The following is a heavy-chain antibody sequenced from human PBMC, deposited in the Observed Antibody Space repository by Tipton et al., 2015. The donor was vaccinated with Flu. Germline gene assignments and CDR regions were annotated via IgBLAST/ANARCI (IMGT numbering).Heavy chain of an antibody. CDR2: IYYSGST. CDR3: ARVDYYDSSGYYPFDY. Sequence: LRLSCTVSGGSISSYYWSWIRQPPGKGLEWIGYIYYSGSTNYNPSLKSRVTIPVDTSKNQFSLKLSSVTAADTAVYYCARVDYYDSSGYYPFDYWGQGTLVTVSS. CDR1: GGSISSYY. V-gene: IGHV4-59*01. J-gene: IGHJ4*02. D-gene: IGHD3-22*01.